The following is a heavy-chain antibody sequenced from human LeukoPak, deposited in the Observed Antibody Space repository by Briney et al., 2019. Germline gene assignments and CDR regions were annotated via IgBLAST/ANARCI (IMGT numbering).Heavy chain of an antibody. V-gene: IGHV1-2*02. D-gene: IGHD3-22*01. CDR3: ARGDYYDSSGYLDSRNNWFDP. CDR1: GYSFTGYY. J-gene: IGHJ5*02. Sequence: ASVKVSCKASGYSFTGYYMHWVRQAPGQGLEWMGWINPNSGATHYAQKFQGRVTMTRDTSISTVYVELSRLGSDDTAVYYCARGDYYDSSGYLDSRNNWFDPWGQGTLVTVSS. CDR2: INPNSGAT.